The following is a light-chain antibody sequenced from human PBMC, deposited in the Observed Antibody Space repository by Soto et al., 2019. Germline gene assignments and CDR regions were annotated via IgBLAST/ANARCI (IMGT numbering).Light chain of an antibody. Sequence: DIQMTQSPSTLSASVGDGVTITCRASQSISNRLAWYQQKPGEAPKYLIYDASTLDSGAPSRFSGSGSGTEFTLSIRSLQPDDFATYYCQQYNSYPWTFGQGTKVEI. CDR3: QQYNSYPWT. CDR2: DAS. J-gene: IGKJ1*01. V-gene: IGKV1-5*01. CDR1: QSISNR.